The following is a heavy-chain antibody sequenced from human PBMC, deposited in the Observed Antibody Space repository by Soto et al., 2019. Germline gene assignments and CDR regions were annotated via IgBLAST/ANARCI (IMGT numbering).Heavy chain of an antibody. CDR1: GFAFRNYG. J-gene: IGHJ4*02. CDR3: AREDSIVIPAVSDF. D-gene: IGHD2-2*01. Sequence: LRLSCTVSGFAFRNYGINWVRQAPGKGLEWVSSISKSDYTYYSDSVKGRFTISRDNAKNSVSLLMNTLRVEDTAVYYCAREDSIVIPAVSDFWGQGTLVTVSS. CDR2: ISKSDYT. V-gene: IGHV3-21*01.